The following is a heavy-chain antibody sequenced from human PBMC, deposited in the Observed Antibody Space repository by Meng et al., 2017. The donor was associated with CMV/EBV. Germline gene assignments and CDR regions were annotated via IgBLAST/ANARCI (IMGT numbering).Heavy chain of an antibody. J-gene: IGHJ6*02. CDR2: IYHSGST. CDR1: GYSISSGYY. CDR3: ASLLGYCSSTSCPHYYYYGMDV. Sequence: SETLSLTCTVSGYSISSGYYWGWIRQPPGKGLEWIGSIYHSGSTYYNPSLKSRVTISVDTSKNQFSLKLSSVTAADTAVYYCASLLGYCSSTSCPHYYYYGMDVWGQGTTVTVSS. V-gene: IGHV4-38-2*02. D-gene: IGHD2-2*03.